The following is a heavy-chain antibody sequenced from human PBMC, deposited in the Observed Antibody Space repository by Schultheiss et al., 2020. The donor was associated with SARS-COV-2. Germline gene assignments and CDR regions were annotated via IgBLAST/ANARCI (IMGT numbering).Heavy chain of an antibody. CDR2: INSDGSST. CDR1: GFTFSSYW. J-gene: IGHJ3*02. D-gene: IGHD3-3*01. CDR3: AREEYYGGAFDI. V-gene: IGHV3-74*01. Sequence: GGSLRLSCAASGFTFSSYWMHWVRQAPGKGLVWVSRINSDGSSTSYADSVKGRFTISRDNAKNTLYLQMNSLRAEDTAVYYCAREEYYGGAFDIWGQGQWSPSPQ.